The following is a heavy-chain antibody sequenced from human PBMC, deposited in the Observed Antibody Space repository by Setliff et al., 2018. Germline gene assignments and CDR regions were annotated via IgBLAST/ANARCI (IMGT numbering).Heavy chain of an antibody. J-gene: IGHJ4*02. V-gene: IGHV3-21*01. CDR1: GFTFSSYS. CDR2: ISSSSSYI. CDR3: ARDRLGNSGWFDFDF. D-gene: IGHD6-19*01. Sequence: SLRLSCAASGFTFSSYSMNWVRRAPGKGLEWVSSISSSSSYIYYADSVKGRFTISRDNAKNSLYLQMNSLGPEDTAVYYCARDRLGNSGWFDFDFWGQGTLVTVSS.